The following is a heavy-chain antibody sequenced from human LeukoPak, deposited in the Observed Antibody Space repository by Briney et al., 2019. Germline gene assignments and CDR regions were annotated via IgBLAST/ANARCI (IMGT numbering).Heavy chain of an antibody. CDR2: ISSSSSYI. Sequence: GGSLRLSCAASGFTFSSYSMNWVRQAPGKGLEWVSSISSSSSYIYYADSVKGRFTISRDNAKNSLYLQMNSLRAEDTAVYYCASTMVRGVNYDAFDIWGQGTMVTVSS. CDR3: ASTMVRGVNYDAFDI. CDR1: GFTFSSYS. V-gene: IGHV3-21*01. D-gene: IGHD3-10*01. J-gene: IGHJ3*02.